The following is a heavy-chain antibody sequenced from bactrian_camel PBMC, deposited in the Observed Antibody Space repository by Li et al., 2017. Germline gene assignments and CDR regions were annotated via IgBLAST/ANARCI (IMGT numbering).Heavy chain of an antibody. CDR2: IATDGTT. CDR1: RNIDDSYC. CDR3: AADPTRCGPWWVNARQWNAY. V-gene: IGHV3S53*01. J-gene: IGHJ4*01. Sequence: HVQLVESGGGSVQSGGSLRLSCAVSRNIDDSYCIGWFRQAPGKEREGVATIATDGTTNYADSVKGRFTISRDNAKNTLYLQMDSLKPDDAAIYYCAADPTRCGPWWVNARQWNAYWGQGTQVTVS. D-gene: IGHD7*01.